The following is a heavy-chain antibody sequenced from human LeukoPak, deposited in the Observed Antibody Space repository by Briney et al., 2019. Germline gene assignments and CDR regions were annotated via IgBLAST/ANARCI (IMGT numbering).Heavy chain of an antibody. V-gene: IGHV1-18*01. Sequence: ASVKVSCKASGYTFKTYSFTWVRQAPGQGLEWMGRISAYNGDTNYAQKFQGRLALTADTLTRTGYMELTSLRSDDTAVYYCAFRGVIPNYFDYWGQGGLVTVSS. D-gene: IGHD3-10*01. CDR3: AFRGVIPNYFDY. CDR2: ISAYNGDT. J-gene: IGHJ4*02. CDR1: GYTFKTYS.